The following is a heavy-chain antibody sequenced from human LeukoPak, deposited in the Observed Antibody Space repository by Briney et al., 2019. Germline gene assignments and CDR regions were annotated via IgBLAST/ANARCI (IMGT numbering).Heavy chain of an antibody. CDR1: GYTFTSYG. J-gene: IGHJ6*03. Sequence: ASVKVSCKASGYTFTSYGISWVRQAPGQGLEWMGWISAYNGNTNYAQKLQGRVTMTTDTSTSTAYVELRSLRSDDTAVYYCARDENCSSTSCYSVDYYCYYMDVWGKGTTVTVSS. V-gene: IGHV1-18*01. D-gene: IGHD2-2*01. CDR3: ARDENCSSTSCYSVDYYCYYMDV. CDR2: ISAYNGNT.